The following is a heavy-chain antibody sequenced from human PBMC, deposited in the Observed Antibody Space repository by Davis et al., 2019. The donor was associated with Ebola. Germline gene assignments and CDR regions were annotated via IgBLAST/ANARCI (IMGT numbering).Heavy chain of an antibody. CDR3: ARGRFALFGDQTFDY. V-gene: IGHV1-3*01. Sequence: ASVKVSCKASGYTFTSYGISWVRQAPGQRLEWMGWINAGNGNTKYSQKFQGRVTITRDTSASTAYMELSSLRSEDTAVYYCARGRFALFGDQTFDYWGQGTLVTVSS. J-gene: IGHJ4*02. CDR1: GYTFTSYG. D-gene: IGHD3-10*02. CDR2: INAGNGNT.